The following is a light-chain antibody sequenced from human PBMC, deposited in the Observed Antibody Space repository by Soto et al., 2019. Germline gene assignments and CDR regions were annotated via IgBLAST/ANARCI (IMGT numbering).Light chain of an antibody. V-gene: IGKV1-39*01. CDR2: GAS. Sequence: DIQMTQSPSSLSASVGDRVTITCRASQTISHYLNWYQQKPGKAPKLLIYGASSLQSGFPSRFSGSGSGTDFTLSISSLQPEDFATYYCEQSYSTRWTFGQGTKVAIK. J-gene: IGKJ1*01. CDR3: EQSYSTRWT. CDR1: QTISHY.